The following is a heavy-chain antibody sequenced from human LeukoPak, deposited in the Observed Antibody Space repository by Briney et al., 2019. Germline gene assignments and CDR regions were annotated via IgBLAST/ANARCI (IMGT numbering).Heavy chain of an antibody. CDR3: ARGDTWIQSYRYYGLDV. CDR2: MNPNSGNT. D-gene: IGHD5-18*01. V-gene: IGHV1-8*01. J-gene: IGHJ6*02. CDR1: RYTFTSYD. Sequence: ASVNVSCKASRYTFTSYDINWVRQATGQGLEWMGWMNPNSGNTGYAQKFQGRVTMTWNTSISTAYMELSSLRSEDTAVYYCARGDTWIQSYRYYGLDVWGQGTTVTVSS.